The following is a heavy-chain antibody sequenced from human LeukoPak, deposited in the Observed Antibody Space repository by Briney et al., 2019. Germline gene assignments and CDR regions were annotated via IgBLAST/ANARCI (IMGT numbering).Heavy chain of an antibody. V-gene: IGHV3-30*04. CDR3: ARENWNSVFDY. CDR2: ISYDGSNE. Sequence: GGSLRLSCAASGFTFSSYVMHWVRQAPGKGLEWVAIISYDGSNEYYADSVKGRFTISRDNSKNTLYLQMNSLRAADTAVYYCARENWNSVFDYWGQGTLVTVSS. D-gene: IGHD1-7*01. J-gene: IGHJ4*02. CDR1: GFTFSSYV.